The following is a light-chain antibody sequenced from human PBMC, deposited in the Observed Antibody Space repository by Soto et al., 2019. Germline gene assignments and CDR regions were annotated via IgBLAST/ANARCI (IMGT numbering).Light chain of an antibody. Sequence: EIVLTQSPGTLSLSPGERATLSCRASQSVSSYLAGYQQKPGQAPRLLIYDASNRATGIPARFSGSGSGTDFTLTISSLEPEDFAVYYCQQRSNSFGQGTRLEIK. CDR3: QQRSNS. J-gene: IGKJ5*01. CDR1: QSVSSY. CDR2: DAS. V-gene: IGKV3-11*01.